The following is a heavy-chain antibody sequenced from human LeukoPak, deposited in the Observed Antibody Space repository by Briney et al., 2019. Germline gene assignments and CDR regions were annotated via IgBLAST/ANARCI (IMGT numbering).Heavy chain of an antibody. CDR1: GFTFSSYW. J-gene: IGHJ4*02. Sequence: GSLRLSCAASGFTFSSYWMSWVRQAPGKGLEWVANIKQDGSEKYYVDSVKGRFTISRDNAKNSLYLQMNNLRAEDTAVYYCARGGELLRPADYWGQGTLVTVPS. CDR2: IKQDGSEK. D-gene: IGHD1-26*01. V-gene: IGHV3-7*01. CDR3: ARGGELLRPADY.